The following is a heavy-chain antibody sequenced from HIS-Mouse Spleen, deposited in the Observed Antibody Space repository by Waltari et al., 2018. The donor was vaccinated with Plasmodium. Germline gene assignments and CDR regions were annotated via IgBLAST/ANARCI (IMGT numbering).Heavy chain of an antibody. CDR3: ASSWYWYFDL. J-gene: IGHJ2*01. CDR1: GLPFSSFW. V-gene: IGHV3-7*01. D-gene: IGHD6-13*01. CDR2: VKQDGSEK. Sequence: EVQLVVSGGGLVQPGGALRLSCAAFGLPFSSFWMRWVRQAPGKGLEWVANVKQDGSEKYYVDSVKGRFTISRDNAKNSLYLQMNSLRAEDTAVYYCASSWYWYFDLWGRGTLVTVSS.